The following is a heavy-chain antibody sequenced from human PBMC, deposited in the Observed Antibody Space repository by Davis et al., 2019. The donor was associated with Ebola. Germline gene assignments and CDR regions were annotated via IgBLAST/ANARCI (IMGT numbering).Heavy chain of an antibody. J-gene: IGHJ5*02. CDR2: LNPNSGAT. CDR1: GYTFIGHY. Sequence: AASVKVSCKAFGYTFIGHYIHWVRQAPGQGLEWMGRLNPNSGATDFAQKFQGRATMTWDTSVNTVYMELRRLRSDDTAKYFCARATDFGDYNWLDPWGQGTLVTVSS. CDR3: ARATDFGDYNWLDP. V-gene: IGHV1-2*06. D-gene: IGHD4-17*01.